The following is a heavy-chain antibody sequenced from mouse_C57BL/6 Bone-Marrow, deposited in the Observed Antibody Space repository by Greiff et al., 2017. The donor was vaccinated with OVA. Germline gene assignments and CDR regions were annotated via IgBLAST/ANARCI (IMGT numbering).Heavy chain of an antibody. CDR3: ASLYYYGSRYYFDY. D-gene: IGHD1-1*01. CDR2: IDPSDSYT. Sequence: QVQLKQPGAELVKPGASVKLSCKASGYTFTSYWMQWVKQRPGQGLEWIGEIDPSDSYTNYNQKFKGKATLTVDTSSSTAYMQLSSLTSEDSAVYYCASLYYYGSRYYFDYWGQGTTLTVSS. V-gene: IGHV1-50*01. J-gene: IGHJ2*01. CDR1: GYTFTSYW.